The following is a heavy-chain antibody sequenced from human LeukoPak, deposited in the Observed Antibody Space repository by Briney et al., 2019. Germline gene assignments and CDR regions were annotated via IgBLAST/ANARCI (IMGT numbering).Heavy chain of an antibody. D-gene: IGHD1-14*01. Sequence: GGPLRLSCAASEFTVSSNYMSWVRQAPGKGLEWVSVIYSDGSTNYADSVKGRFTISRDNSKNTLYLQMNSLRVEDTAVYYCARDMGTGYNWFDPWGQGTLVTVSS. CDR1: EFTVSSNY. CDR2: IYSDGST. J-gene: IGHJ5*02. CDR3: ARDMGTGYNWFDP. V-gene: IGHV3-53*01.